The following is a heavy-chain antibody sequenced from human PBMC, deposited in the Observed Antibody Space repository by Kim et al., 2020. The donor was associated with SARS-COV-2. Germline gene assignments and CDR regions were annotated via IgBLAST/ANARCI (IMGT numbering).Heavy chain of an antibody. J-gene: IGHJ4*02. CDR2: T. Sequence: TNPTPSRKSRVTISVDTSKNQFSLKLSSVTAADTAVYYCAGGRWYAFDYWGQGTLVTVSS. V-gene: IGHV4-59*09. CDR3: AGGRWYAFDY. D-gene: IGHD6-13*01.